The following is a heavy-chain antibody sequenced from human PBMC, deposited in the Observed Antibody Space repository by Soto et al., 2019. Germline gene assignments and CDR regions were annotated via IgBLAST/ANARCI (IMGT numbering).Heavy chain of an antibody. CDR2: IFYSGST. J-gene: IGHJ4*02. CDR3: ARGDCTGGSCYYFDY. D-gene: IGHD2-15*01. V-gene: IGHV4-31*03. Sequence: QVQLQESGPGLVKPSQTLSLTCTVSGGSISSGGYFWSWIRQHPGKGLEWMGFIFYSGSTFYNPSLKSRVTISLDTSKNQFSLKLTSVTAADTAVYYCARGDCTGGSCYYFDYWGQGTLVTVSS. CDR1: GGSISSGGYF.